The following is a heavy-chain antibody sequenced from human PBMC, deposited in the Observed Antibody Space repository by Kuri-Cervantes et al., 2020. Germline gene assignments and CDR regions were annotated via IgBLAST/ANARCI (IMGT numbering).Heavy chain of an antibody. CDR2: ISPYNGDT. V-gene: IGHV1-18*01. Sequence: ASVKVSCKASGYIFTRFGINWVRQAPGQGLEWMGWISPYNGDTNYVGNFQGRVTMTTDTSTDTAYMELRSLRSDDTAVYYCARGIWDFYYYMDVWGKGTTVTVSS. CDR1: GYIFTRFG. CDR3: ARGIWDFYYYMDV. D-gene: IGHD1-26*01. J-gene: IGHJ6*03.